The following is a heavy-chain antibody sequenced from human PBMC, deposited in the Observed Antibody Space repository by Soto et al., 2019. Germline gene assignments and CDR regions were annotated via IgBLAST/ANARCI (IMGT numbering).Heavy chain of an antibody. Sequence: EVQLLESGGGLVQPGGSLRLSCSVSGFAFSDSAMSWVRQAPGKGLEWVSAISASGGNTYYADSVRGRFTISRDNTKNTRYLQTNTLGAEDRAVYCCARNDPADYYCSWGQGTLVTVSS. CDR2: ISASGGNT. CDR1: GFAFSDSA. D-gene: IGHD3-22*01. J-gene: IGHJ4*02. CDR3: ARNDPADYYCS. V-gene: IGHV3-23*01.